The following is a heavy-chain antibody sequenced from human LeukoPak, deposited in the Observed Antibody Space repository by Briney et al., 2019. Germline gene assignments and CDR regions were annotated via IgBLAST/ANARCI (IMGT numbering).Heavy chain of an antibody. Sequence: SETPSLTCTVSGGSISSYYWSWIRQPPGKGLEWIGYIYYSGSTNYNPSLKSRVTISVDTSKNQFSLKLSSVTAADTAVYYCARREPGYYYGMDVWGQGTTVTVSS. CDR1: GGSISSYY. D-gene: IGHD1-26*01. CDR3: ARREPGYYYGMDV. V-gene: IGHV4-59*08. J-gene: IGHJ6*02. CDR2: IYYSGST.